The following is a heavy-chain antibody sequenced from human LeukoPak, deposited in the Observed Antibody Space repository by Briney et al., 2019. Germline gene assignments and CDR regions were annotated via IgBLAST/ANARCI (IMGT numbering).Heavy chain of an antibody. CDR2: IYYSGST. CDR1: DDSITMYY. V-gene: IGHV4-59*01. Sequence: SETLSLTCSVSDDSITMYYWSWIRQPPGKGLEWIGYIYYSGSTNYNPSLKSRVTISVDTSKNQFSLKLSSVTAADTAVYYCARDGGYDEGSGLFYYYMDVWGKGTTVTISS. J-gene: IGHJ6*03. D-gene: IGHD5-12*01. CDR3: ARDGGYDEGSGLFYYYMDV.